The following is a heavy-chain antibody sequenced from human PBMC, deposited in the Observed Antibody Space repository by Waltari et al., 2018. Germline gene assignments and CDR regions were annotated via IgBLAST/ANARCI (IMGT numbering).Heavy chain of an antibody. V-gene: IGHV3-30*02. D-gene: IGHD1-26*01. J-gene: IGHJ4*02. CDR3: ARHMLALGDGDS. CDR1: GFAFSICA. Sequence: QVQLVESGGGVVQPGGSLSLSCAASGFAFSICAMHWVRQAPGKGLEWVAFVSIDGRSQYYRDSVKGRFTISRDNSENTVYLQMNSLRPEDTAVYYCARHMLALGDGDSWGQGTVVTVSS. CDR2: VSIDGRSQ.